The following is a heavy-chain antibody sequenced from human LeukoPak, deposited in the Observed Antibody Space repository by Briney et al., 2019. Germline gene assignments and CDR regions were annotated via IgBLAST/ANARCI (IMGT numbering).Heavy chain of an antibody. V-gene: IGHV4-31*03. CDR2: IYYSGST. Sequence: PSQTLSLTCTDSGGSISSGGYYWSWIRQHPGKGLEWIGYIYYSGSTYYNPSLKSRVTISVDTSKNQFSLKLSSVTAADTAVYYCARETYCSSTSCYTGGSYYYYYMDVWGKGTTVTVSS. CDR3: ARETYCSSTSCYTGGSYYYYYMDV. D-gene: IGHD2-2*02. J-gene: IGHJ6*03. CDR1: GGSISSGGYY.